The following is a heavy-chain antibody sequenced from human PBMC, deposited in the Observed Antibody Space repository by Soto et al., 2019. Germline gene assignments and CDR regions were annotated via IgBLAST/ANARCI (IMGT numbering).Heavy chain of an antibody. CDR3: TAGSLGFLDTSKNNWFDP. CDR2: IFSGGST. Sequence: PGGSLRLSCAASGFTVSSNYMSWVRQAPGKGLEWVSVIFSGGSTYYADSVKGRFTISRDDSENTLYLQMNSLKTEDTAVYYCTAGSLGFLDTSKNNWFDPWGQGTLVTVPS. J-gene: IGHJ5*02. V-gene: IGHV3-66*01. D-gene: IGHD3-3*02. CDR1: GFTVSSNY.